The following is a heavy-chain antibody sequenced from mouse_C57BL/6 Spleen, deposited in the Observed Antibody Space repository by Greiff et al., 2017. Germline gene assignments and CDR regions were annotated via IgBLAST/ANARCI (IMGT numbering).Heavy chain of an antibody. CDR3: ARNGYYYGSRLYAMDY. Sequence: EVTLVESGGGLVKPGGSLKLSCAASGFTFSDYGMHWVRQAPEKGLEWVAYISSGSSTIYYADTVKGRFTISRDNAKNTLFLQMTSLRSEDTAMYYCARNGYYYGSRLYAMDYWGQGTSVTVSS. D-gene: IGHD1-1*01. CDR1: GFTFSDYG. J-gene: IGHJ4*01. CDR2: ISSGSSTI. V-gene: IGHV5-17*01.